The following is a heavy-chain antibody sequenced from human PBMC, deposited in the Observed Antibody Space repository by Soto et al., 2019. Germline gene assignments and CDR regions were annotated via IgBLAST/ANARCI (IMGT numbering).Heavy chain of an antibody. V-gene: IGHV4-30-4*01. D-gene: IGHD4-17*01. CDR3: ARGDYGDYVFDY. CDR2: IYYSGST. J-gene: IGHJ4*02. Sequence: SETLSLTCTVSGGSISSGDYYWSWIRQPPGKGLEWIGYIYYSGSTYYNPSLKSRVTISVDTSKNQFSLKLSSVTAADTAVYYCARGDYGDYVFDYWGQGTLVTVSS. CDR1: GGSISSGDYY.